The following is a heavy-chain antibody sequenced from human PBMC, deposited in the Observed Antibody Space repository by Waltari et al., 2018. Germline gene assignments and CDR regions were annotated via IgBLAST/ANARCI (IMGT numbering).Heavy chain of an antibody. CDR3: ARVPPGPYYFDY. CDR1: AYPFPNFH. CDR2: INPSGGSA. V-gene: IGHV1-46*01. J-gene: IGHJ4*02. Sequence: QVQLVHSGAYVKKPGASVNVSCKASAYPFPNFHIHWGRQATGQGLEWMGKINPSGGSAGYPQKFQGRVTMTRDTSTGTVYMELTSLTSEDTAVYFCARVPPGPYYFDYWGQGTLVTVSS.